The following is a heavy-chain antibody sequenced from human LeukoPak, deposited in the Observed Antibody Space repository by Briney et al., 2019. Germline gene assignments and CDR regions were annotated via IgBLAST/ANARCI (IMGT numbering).Heavy chain of an antibody. Sequence: ASVKVSCKPSGHTFTGYYLHWVRQAPGQALESMGWMNLNPGATAYSHNFQGRVAMSRDTSIGTAYMDLSSLTSDDTAVYYCARDRVGSGWPRPWYFEFSGQGTLVTVSS. CDR2: MNLNPGAT. J-gene: IGHJ4*02. V-gene: IGHV1-2*07. CDR3: ARDRVGSGWPRPWYFEF. CDR1: GHTFTGYY. D-gene: IGHD6-19*01.